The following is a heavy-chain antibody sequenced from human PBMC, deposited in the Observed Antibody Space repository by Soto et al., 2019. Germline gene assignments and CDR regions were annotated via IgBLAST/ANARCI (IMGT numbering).Heavy chain of an antibody. CDR1: GFTFTRYS. V-gene: IGHV3-21*01. Sequence: GGSLRLSCAASGFTFTRYSMNWVRQAPGKGLEWVSSISSITNYIYYADSMKGRFTVSRDNAKNSVYLEMNSLSAEDTAVYYCATESGSTYGYFDHWGQGTQVTVSS. CDR2: ISSITNYI. D-gene: IGHD5-18*01. CDR3: ATESGSTYGYFDH. J-gene: IGHJ4*02.